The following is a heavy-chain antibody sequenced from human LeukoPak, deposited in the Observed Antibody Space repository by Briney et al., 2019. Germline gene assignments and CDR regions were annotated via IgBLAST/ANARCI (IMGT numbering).Heavy chain of an antibody. CDR3: ARASDGDTYYDFWSGYSSYNWFDP. Sequence: PSETLSLTCTVSGGSISSSNWWSWVRQPPGKGLEWIGEIYHSGSTNYNPSLKSRVTISVDRSKNQFSLKLSSVTAADTAVYYCARASDGDTYYDFWSGYSSYNWFDPWGQGTLVTVSS. V-gene: IGHV4-4*02. D-gene: IGHD3-3*01. CDR2: IYHSGST. J-gene: IGHJ5*02. CDR1: GGSISSSNW.